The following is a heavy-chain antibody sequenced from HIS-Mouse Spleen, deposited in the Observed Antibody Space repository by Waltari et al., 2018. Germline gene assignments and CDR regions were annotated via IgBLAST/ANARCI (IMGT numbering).Heavy chain of an antibody. J-gene: IGHJ6*02. CDR1: GGSFSGYD. D-gene: IGHD6-13*01. V-gene: IGHV4-34*01. Sequence: QVPLQQWGAGLLKPSETLSLTCVVYGGSFSGYDLCWIRHPPGKGLGWNGEINHSGSTNYNPSLKSRVTISVDTSKNQFALKLSSVTAADTAVYYCARGEAEIAAAAYYYYYGMDVWGQGTTVTVSS. CDR3: ARGEAEIAAAAYYYYYGMDV. CDR2: INHSGST.